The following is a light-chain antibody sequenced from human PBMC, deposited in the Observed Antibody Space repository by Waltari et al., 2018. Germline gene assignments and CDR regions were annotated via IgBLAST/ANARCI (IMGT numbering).Light chain of an antibody. CDR3: QQGDSMPYT. CDR2: TTS. V-gene: IGKV1-39*01. Sequence: DIQMTQSPSSLSASVGDRVTIPCWASQSIRNVLNWYHQMPGKAPKLLIYTTSSLKGGVPSRFSGSGSGTESTLTISSLQPEDFVTYFCQQGDSMPYTFGQGTKVEMK. CDR1: QSIRNV. J-gene: IGKJ2*01.